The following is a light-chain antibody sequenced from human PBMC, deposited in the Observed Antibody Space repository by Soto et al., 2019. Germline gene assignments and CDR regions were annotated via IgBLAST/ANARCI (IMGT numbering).Light chain of an antibody. V-gene: IGLV2-23*02. CDR1: SRDVGLYNL. CDR2: DVS. J-gene: IGLJ3*02. CDR3: CSYVGSSILM. Sequence: QSALTQPASVSGSPGQSITISCTGTSRDVGLYNLVSWYQQLPGKAPKLIIYDVSERPSGISDRFSGSKSGNTASLTISWLQDGDEADYYCCSYVGSSILMFGGGTKLTVL.